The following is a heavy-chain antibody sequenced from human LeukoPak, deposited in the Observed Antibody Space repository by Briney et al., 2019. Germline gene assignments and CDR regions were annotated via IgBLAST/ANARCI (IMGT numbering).Heavy chain of an antibody. CDR3: ARVEMATIGVNY. CDR2: ISSSGSTI. D-gene: IGHD5-24*01. CDR1: GFTFSSYE. J-gene: IGHJ4*02. Sequence: GGSLRLSCAASGFTFSSYEMNWVRQAPGKGLEWVSYISSSGSTIYYADSVKGRFTISRDNAKNSLYLQMNSLRAEDTAVYYCARVEMATIGVNYWGQGTLVTVSS. V-gene: IGHV3-48*03.